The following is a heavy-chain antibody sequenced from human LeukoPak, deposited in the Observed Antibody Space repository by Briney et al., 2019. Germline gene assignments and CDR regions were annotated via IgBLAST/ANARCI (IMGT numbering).Heavy chain of an antibody. Sequence: GGSLRLSCAASGFTFSSYAMSWVRQAPGKGLEWVSAISGSGGSTYYADSVKGRFTISRDNSKNTLYLQMNSLRAEDTAVYYCAKAPVTTCRGAFCYPFDYWGLGTLVTVSS. J-gene: IGHJ4*02. CDR2: ISGSGGST. V-gene: IGHV3-23*01. CDR1: GFTFSSYA. CDR3: AKAPVTTCRGAFCYPFDY. D-gene: IGHD2-15*01.